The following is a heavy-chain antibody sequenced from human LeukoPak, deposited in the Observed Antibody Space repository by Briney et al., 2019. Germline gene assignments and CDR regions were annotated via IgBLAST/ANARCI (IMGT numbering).Heavy chain of an antibody. Sequence: GGSLRLSCAASGFTFSSYAMSWVRQAPGKGLEWVSAISGSGGSTYYADSVKGRFTISRDNSKNTLYLQMNSLRAEDTAVYYCAKAPVTTCRGAFCYPFDYWGLGTLVTVSS. J-gene: IGHJ4*02. CDR2: ISGSGGST. V-gene: IGHV3-23*01. CDR1: GFTFSSYA. CDR3: AKAPVTTCRGAFCYPFDY. D-gene: IGHD2-15*01.